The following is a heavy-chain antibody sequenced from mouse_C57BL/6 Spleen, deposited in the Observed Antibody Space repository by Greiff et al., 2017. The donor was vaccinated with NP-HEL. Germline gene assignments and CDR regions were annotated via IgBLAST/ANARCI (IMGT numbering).Heavy chain of an antibody. Sequence: VQLVESGAELVRPGASVKLSCKASGYTFTDYYINWVKQRPGQGLEWIARIYPGSGNTYYNEKFKGKATLTAEKSSSTAYMQLSSLTSEDSAVYFCARQLRLGAMDYWGQGTSVTVSS. V-gene: IGHV1-76*01. CDR1: GYTFTDYY. CDR2: IYPGSGNT. CDR3: ARQLRLGAMDY. J-gene: IGHJ4*01. D-gene: IGHD3-2*02.